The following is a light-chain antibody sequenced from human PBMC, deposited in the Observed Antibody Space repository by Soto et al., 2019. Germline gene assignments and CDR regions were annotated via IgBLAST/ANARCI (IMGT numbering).Light chain of an antibody. CDR1: QSVSTN. CDR3: QHYTA. Sequence: EIVMTQSPDTLSVSPGERATLSCRASQSVSTNVAWYQQKPGQAPRLLIYGASARATGIPARFSGSGSGTEFTLTISSLQSEDFAVYYCQHYTALGQGTKVEIK. J-gene: IGKJ1*01. V-gene: IGKV3-15*01. CDR2: GAS.